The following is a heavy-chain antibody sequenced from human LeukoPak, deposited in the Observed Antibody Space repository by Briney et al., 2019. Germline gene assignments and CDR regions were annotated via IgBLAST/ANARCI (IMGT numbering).Heavy chain of an antibody. CDR2: IGTAGDT. V-gene: IGHV3-13*01. D-gene: IGHD3-3*01. J-gene: IGHJ6*02. CDR1: GFTFSSYD. CDR3: ARVNYDLEYGMDV. Sequence: GSLRLSCAASGFTFSSYDMHWVRQATGKGLEWVSAIGTAGDTYYPGSVKGRFTISRENAKNSLYHQMISLRAGDTAVYYCARVNYDLEYGMDVWGQGTTVTVSS.